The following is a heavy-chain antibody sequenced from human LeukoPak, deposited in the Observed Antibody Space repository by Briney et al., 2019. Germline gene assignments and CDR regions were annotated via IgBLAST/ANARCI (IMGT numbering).Heavy chain of an antibody. D-gene: IGHD4-17*01. Sequence: GGSLRLSCAASGLIFGNYWMHWVRQVPGKGLVWVARINPNGKITTYTDSVKGRFTISRDNAKNTLYLQMNSLSAEDTAVYYCARDFAGDRDYWGQGTLVTVSS. CDR1: GLIFGNYW. V-gene: IGHV3-74*01. CDR3: ARDFAGDRDY. CDR2: INPNGKIT. J-gene: IGHJ4*02.